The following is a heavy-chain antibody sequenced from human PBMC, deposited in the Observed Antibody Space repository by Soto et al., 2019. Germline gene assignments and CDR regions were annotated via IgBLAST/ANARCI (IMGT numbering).Heavy chain of an antibody. Sequence: SETLSLTCTVSGGPLSSGSYYWSWIRQPPGKGLEWIGYIYYSGTTNYNPSLKSRVSISVDTSKNQFSLKLSSVTAADTAVYYCARYLRTVTHNWFDPWGQGTLVTVSS. V-gene: IGHV4-61*01. CDR2: IYYSGTT. CDR3: ARYLRTVTHNWFDP. CDR1: GGPLSSGSYY. J-gene: IGHJ5*02. D-gene: IGHD4-17*01.